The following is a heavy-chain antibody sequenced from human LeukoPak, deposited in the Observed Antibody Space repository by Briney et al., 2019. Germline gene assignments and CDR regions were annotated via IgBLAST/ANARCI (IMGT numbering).Heavy chain of an antibody. D-gene: IGHD3-10*01. CDR1: GFTFNNHL. Sequence: PGGSLRLSCAASGFTFNNHLMSWVRQAPGKGLEWVSVLFTGGGRTLYADSVKGRFTISGDTSGTTLYLQMNGLRAEDTAVYYCAKECDYSPGHKFDLWGQGTLVTVSS. CDR2: LFTGGGRT. J-gene: IGHJ4*02. V-gene: IGHV3-23*01. CDR3: AKECDYSPGHKFDL.